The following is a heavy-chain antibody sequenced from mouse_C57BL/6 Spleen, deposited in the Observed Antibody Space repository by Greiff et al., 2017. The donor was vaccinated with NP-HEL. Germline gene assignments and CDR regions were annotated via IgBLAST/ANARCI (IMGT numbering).Heavy chain of an antibody. V-gene: IGHV1-82*01. D-gene: IGHD2-1*01. CDR3: ASPYGNFLHWYFDV. CDR1: GYAFSSSW. CDR2: IYPGDGDT. J-gene: IGHJ1*03. Sequence: ESGPELVKPGASVKISCKASGYAFSSSWMNWVKQRPGKGLEWIGRIYPGDGDTNYNGKFKGKATLTADKSSSTAYMQLSSLTSEDSAVYFCASPYGNFLHWYFDVWGTGTTVTVSS.